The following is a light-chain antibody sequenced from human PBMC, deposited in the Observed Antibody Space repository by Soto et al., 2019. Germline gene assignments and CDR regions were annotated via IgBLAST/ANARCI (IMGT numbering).Light chain of an antibody. V-gene: IGLV2-14*01. CDR2: ASS. CDR3: SSYTSGSTLYV. CDR1: SSDVGGYNY. Sequence: QSVLTQPASVSGSPGQSITISCTGTSSDVGGYNYVSWYQHHPGKAPRLMIYASSNRPSGVSHRFSVSRSGNTASLTISGLQAEDEADYYCSSYTSGSTLYVFGTGTKVTVL. J-gene: IGLJ1*01.